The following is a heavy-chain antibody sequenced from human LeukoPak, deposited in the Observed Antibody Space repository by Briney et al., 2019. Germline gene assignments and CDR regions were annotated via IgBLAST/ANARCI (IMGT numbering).Heavy chain of an antibody. D-gene: IGHD3-3*01. CDR2: IPCDGDYT. V-gene: IGHV3-23*01. CDR1: GFTFSSYS. Sequence: TGGSLRLSCAASGFTFSSYSMRWVRQAPGKGLEWVSSIPCDGDYTNYADSVKGRFTISRDNSKNTLYLQMNSLRAEDTAVYYCAKESGGEYYDFWSGYHANLGYYYMDVWGKGTTVTVSS. J-gene: IGHJ6*03. CDR3: AKESGGEYYDFWSGYHANLGYYYMDV.